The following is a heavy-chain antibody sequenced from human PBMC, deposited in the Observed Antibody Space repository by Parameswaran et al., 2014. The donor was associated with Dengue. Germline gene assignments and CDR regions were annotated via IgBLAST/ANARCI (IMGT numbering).Heavy chain of an antibody. J-gene: IGHJ6*03. Sequence: RWIRQPPGRAVEWIGYIYYMGAPTTTRPSESRVTISVDTSKDQFSLRLSSVTAADTAVYYCARERNSPSRGPNYFYYYTDVWGKGTTVTVSS. CDR2: IYYMGAP. D-gene: IGHD3-10*01. V-gene: IGHV4-30-4*01. CDR3: ARERNSPSRGPNYFYYYTDV.